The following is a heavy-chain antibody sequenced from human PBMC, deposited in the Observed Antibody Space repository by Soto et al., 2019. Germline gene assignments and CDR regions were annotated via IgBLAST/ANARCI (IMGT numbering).Heavy chain of an antibody. D-gene: IGHD2-15*01. CDR2: LSYDGNHD. CDR3: VKERADFVTVPPATSGMDI. Sequence: QIQLVQSGGGVVQPGGSLRLSCTASGFSFNKFGMHWVRQTPGKGLEWVASLSYDGNHDFYADSVTGRLIISRDNSKNTLYLQVNTLTVDDTAVYYCVKERADFVTVPPATSGMDIWGPGTTVTVSS. J-gene: IGHJ6*02. V-gene: IGHV3-30*18. CDR1: GFSFNKFG.